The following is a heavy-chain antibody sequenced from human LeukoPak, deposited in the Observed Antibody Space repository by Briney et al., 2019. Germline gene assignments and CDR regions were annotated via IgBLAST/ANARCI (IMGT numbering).Heavy chain of an antibody. CDR2: ISSSGSTI. J-gene: IGHJ4*02. CDR3: ARAIKGTRQWQKGYFDY. D-gene: IGHD6-19*01. Sequence: PGGSLRLSCAASGFTFSSYEMNWVRQAPGKGLEWVSYISSSGSTIYYADSVKGRFTISRDNAKNSLYLQMNSLRAEDTAVYYCARAIKGTRQWQKGYFDYWGQGTLVTVSS. CDR1: GFTFSSYE. V-gene: IGHV3-48*03.